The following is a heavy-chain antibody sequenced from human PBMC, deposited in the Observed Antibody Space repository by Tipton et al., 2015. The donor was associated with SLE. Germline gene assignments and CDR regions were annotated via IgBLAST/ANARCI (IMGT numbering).Heavy chain of an antibody. Sequence: QSGAEVKKPGASVKVSCKSSGYTFTAYYMHWVRQAPGQGLEWMGIINPGGGGTNYAQRFQGRVTMAMDTSTTTVYMELNSLRSDDTAVYYWAREAPNTCYFDSWGQGTLVTVSS. CDR1: GYTFTAYY. J-gene: IGHJ4*02. CDR3: AREAPNTCYFDS. CDR2: INPGGGGT. D-gene: IGHD2-8*01. V-gene: IGHV1-46*01.